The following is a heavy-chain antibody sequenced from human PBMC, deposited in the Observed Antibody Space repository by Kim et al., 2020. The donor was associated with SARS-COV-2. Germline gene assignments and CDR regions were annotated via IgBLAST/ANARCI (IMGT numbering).Heavy chain of an antibody. CDR3: AKGRLFIDY. CDR2: GKT. D-gene: IGHD3-9*01. V-gene: IGHV3-23*01. Sequence: GKTYYADSVKGRFTIARDNSKNTLFLQMNSLRAEDTAVYYCAKGRLFIDYWGQGTLVTVSS. J-gene: IGHJ4*02.